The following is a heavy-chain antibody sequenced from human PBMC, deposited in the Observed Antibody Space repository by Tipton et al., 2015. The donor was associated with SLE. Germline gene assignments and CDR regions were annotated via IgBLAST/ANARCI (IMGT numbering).Heavy chain of an antibody. V-gene: IGHV1-8*01. CDR3: ARGIKAGVDY. J-gene: IGHJ4*02. Sequence: QLVQSGAEVKKPGASVKVSCRTSGYPFSALDINWMRQATGQGLEWMGWLSPKGEKTSYAQKFQGRVTMTWDTSLSTAYMELSSLTSEDTAVYYCARGIKAGVDYWGQGTLVTVSS. D-gene: IGHD6-19*01. CDR1: GYPFSALD. CDR2: LSPKGEKT.